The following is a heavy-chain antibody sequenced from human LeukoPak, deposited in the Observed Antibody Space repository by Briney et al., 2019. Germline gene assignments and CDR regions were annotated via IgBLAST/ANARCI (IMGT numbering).Heavy chain of an antibody. J-gene: IGHJ4*02. CDR3: ARRRGYDSSGFYVDY. V-gene: IGHV3-33*01. Sequence: PGRSLRLSCAASGFTFSSYGMHWVRQAPGKGLEWVALIRYDGSKSYYGDSVKGRFTISRDNSKNTLYLQMISLRAEDTAVYYCARRRGYDSSGFYVDYWSQGTLVTVFS. CDR2: IRYDGSKS. D-gene: IGHD3-22*01. CDR1: GFTFSSYG.